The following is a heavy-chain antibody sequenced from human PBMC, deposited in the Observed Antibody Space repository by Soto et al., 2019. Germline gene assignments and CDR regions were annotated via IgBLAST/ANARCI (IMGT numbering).Heavy chain of an antibody. CDR1: GFTFSSYA. J-gene: IGHJ4*02. Sequence: EVQLLESGGGLVQPGGSLRLSCAASGFTFSSYAMSWVRQAPGKGLEWVSAISGSGGSTYYADSVKGRFTISRDNSKNTLYLQMNSLRAEDTAVYYCAKDGRYYDILTGYYPSRFFDYWGQGTLVTVSS. CDR2: ISGSGGST. D-gene: IGHD3-9*01. CDR3: AKDGRYYDILTGYYPSRFFDY. V-gene: IGHV3-23*01.